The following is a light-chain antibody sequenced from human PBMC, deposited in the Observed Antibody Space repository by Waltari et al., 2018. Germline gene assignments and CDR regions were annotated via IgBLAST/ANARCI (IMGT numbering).Light chain of an antibody. CDR3: QQYANLLLT. V-gene: IGKV1-33*01. J-gene: IGKJ4*02. Sequence: DIHMTQSPSSLSASVGDRDTITCQASQDITIKLSWYQQKARKAPQVLIFDASNSQAAVPSRFTGLRYGTKFAYTSTSLQPKDAGTYYCQQYANLLLTFDAGTRVEIK. CDR2: DAS. CDR1: QDITIK.